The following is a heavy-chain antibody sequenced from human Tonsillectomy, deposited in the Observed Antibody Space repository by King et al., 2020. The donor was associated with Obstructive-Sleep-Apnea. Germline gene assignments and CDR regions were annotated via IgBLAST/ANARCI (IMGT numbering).Heavy chain of an antibody. CDR1: GGSINSGGYY. D-gene: IGHD3-16*02. J-gene: IGHJ6*02. CDR2: IYYSGST. Sequence: QLQESGPGLVKPSQTLSLTCTVSGGSINSGGYYWTWIRQHPGKGLEWMGNIYYSGSTSYNPSLKSRVTLSVDTSKNQFSLKLNSVTAAETAVYYCAREADYDYVWGTFRLTDYYYHMDVWGQGTTVTVSS. CDR3: AREADYDYVWGTFRLTDYYYHMDV. V-gene: IGHV4-31*03.